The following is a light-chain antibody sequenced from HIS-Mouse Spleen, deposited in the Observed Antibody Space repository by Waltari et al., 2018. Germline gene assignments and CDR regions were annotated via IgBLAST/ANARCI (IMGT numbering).Light chain of an antibody. V-gene: IGLV2-23*01. Sequence: QSALTQPASVSGSPGQSITISCTGTSSDVGSSNLVSWYQQHPGKAPNLMIYEGSKRPSGVSNRFSGSKSGNTASLTISGLQAEDEADYYCCSYAGSSTSVVFGGGTKLTVL. CDR3: CSYAGSSTSVV. CDR2: EGS. J-gene: IGLJ2*01. CDR1: SSDVGSSNL.